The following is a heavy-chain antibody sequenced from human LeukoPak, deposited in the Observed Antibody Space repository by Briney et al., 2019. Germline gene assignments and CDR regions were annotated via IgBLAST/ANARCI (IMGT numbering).Heavy chain of an antibody. CDR1: GYTFTSYD. D-gene: IGHD1-14*01. CDR2: MNPNSGNT. V-gene: IGHV1-8*02. J-gene: IGHJ6*03. Sequence: ASVKVSCKASGYTFTSYDINWVRQATGQGLEWMGWMNPNSGNTGYAQKFQGRVTMTRDTSISTAYMELSRLRSDDTAVYYCARDNRSPYYYYYMDVWGKGTTVTISS. CDR3: ARDNRSPYYYYYMDV.